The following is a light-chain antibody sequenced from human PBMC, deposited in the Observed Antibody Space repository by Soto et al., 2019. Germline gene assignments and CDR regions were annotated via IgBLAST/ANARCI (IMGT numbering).Light chain of an antibody. CDR1: QSVTKS. Sequence: EIVLTQSPATLSLSPGERATLSCSASQSVTKSLAWYQQKPGQAPRLLIFATSHRATVIPTRFSGSGSETDFTLTISSLEPEDFAVDYCQQRSDWPPSLTFGGGTKVEIK. CDR2: ATS. V-gene: IGKV3-11*01. J-gene: IGKJ4*01. CDR3: QQRSDWPPSLT.